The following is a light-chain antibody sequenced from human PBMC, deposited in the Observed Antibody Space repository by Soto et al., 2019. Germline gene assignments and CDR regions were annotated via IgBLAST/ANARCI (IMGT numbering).Light chain of an antibody. Sequence: EIVLTQSPGTLSLSPGERATLSCRASQNINSRYLAWYQQKPGQAPRLLIYGASSRATGIPDRFSGSGSGTDFTLTISSLEPEDFALYYCQQFGSSPGFTFGPGTKVDIK. CDR3: QQFGSSPGFT. CDR2: GAS. J-gene: IGKJ3*01. CDR1: QNINSRY. V-gene: IGKV3-20*01.